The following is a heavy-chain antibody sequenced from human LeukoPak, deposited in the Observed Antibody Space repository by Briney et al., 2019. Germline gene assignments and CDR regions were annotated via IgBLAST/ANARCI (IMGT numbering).Heavy chain of an antibody. D-gene: IGHD3-9*01. V-gene: IGHV1-18*01. CDR1: GYTFTSYG. CDR2: ISAYNGNT. J-gene: IGHJ6*02. Sequence: ASVKVSCKASGYTFTSYGISWVRQAPGQGLEWMGWISAYNGNTNYAQKLQGRVTMTTDTSTSTAYMELRSLRSDDTAVYYCARDPYDILTGYGHYYYYYGMDVWGQGTTVTVSS. CDR3: ARDPYDILTGYGHYYYYYGMDV.